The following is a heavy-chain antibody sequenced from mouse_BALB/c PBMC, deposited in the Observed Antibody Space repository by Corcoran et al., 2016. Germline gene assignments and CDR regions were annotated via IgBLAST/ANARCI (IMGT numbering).Heavy chain of an antibody. CDR1: GYSFTGYY. CDR3: ARRGTMITSYAMDY. D-gene: IGHD2-4*01. V-gene: IGHV1-26*01. CDR2: INPYNGAT. Sequence: EVQLQQSGPELVKPGASVKISCKASGYSFTGYYMHWVKQSHVKSLEWIGRINPYNGATSYNQNFKDKASLTVDKSSSTAYMALHRLTSEDSAVYYCARRGTMITSYAMDYWGQGTSGTVSS. J-gene: IGHJ4*01.